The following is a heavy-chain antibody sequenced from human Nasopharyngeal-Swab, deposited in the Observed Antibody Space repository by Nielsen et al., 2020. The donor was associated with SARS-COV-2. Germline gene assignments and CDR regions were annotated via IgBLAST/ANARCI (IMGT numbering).Heavy chain of an antibody. J-gene: IGHJ4*02. CDR1: GYTFTGYY. CDR2: INPNSGGT. V-gene: IGHV1-2*06. D-gene: IGHD2-15*01. Sequence: ASVKVSCKASGYTFTGYYMHWVRQAPGQGLEWMGRINPNSGGTNYAQKFQGRVTMARDTSISTAYMELSRLRSDDTAVYYRASPTQYCGGGSCLDYWGQGTLVTVSS. CDR3: ASPTQYCGGGSCLDY.